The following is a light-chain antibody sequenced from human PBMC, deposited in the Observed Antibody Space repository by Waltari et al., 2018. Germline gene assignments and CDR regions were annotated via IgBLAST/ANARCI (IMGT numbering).Light chain of an antibody. Sequence: QSVLTQPPSTSGTPGQTIIISCSGTTSNIGPNTVTWYQLLPGTAPKTVIFANYHRHSGVPDRFSASKSGTSASLVISGIQSEDEADYFCATWDDSLSGRVFGGGTKVTVL. CDR2: ANY. V-gene: IGLV1-44*01. CDR1: TSNIGPNT. J-gene: IGLJ3*02. CDR3: ATWDDSLSGRV.